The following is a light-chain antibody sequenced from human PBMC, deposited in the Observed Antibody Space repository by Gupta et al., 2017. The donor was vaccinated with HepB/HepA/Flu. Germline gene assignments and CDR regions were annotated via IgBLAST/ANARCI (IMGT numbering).Light chain of an antibody. CDR2: AAS. V-gene: IGKV1-39*01. J-gene: IGKJ5*01. CDR1: QSISSY. Sequence: DIQMTQSPSSLSASVGDRVTITCRASQSISSYLNWYQQKPGKAPKLLIYAASSLQSGVPSRFSGSGSGTDCTLTISSLKPEDFATDECQQSYRNPLTFGQGTRLEMK. CDR3: QQSYRNPLT.